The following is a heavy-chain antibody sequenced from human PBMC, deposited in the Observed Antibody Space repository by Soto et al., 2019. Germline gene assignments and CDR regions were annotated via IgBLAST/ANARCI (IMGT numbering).Heavy chain of an antibody. V-gene: IGHV3-30*18. CDR1: GFTFSSYG. D-gene: IGHD6-13*01. CDR2: ISYDGSNK. J-gene: IGHJ4*02. CDR3: AKPFRIAAAGYFDY. Sequence: GGSLRLSCAASGFTFSSYGMHWVRQAPGKGLEWVAVISYDGSNKYYADSVKGRFTISRDNSKNTLYLQMNSLRAEDTAVYYCAKPFRIAAAGYFDYWGQGTLVTVSS.